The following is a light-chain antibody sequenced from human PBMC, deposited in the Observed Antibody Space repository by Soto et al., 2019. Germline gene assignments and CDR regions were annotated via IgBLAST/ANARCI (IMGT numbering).Light chain of an antibody. Sequence: IQMIQSPCSRSASVGDRLTITCRASQSISSYLNWYQQKPGKAPKLLIYAASSLQSGVPSRFSGSGAGTDFTLTISSLQPEDFATYYCQQSYSTPPTFGQGTRLEIK. V-gene: IGKV1-39*01. CDR1: QSISSY. J-gene: IGKJ5*01. CDR2: AAS. CDR3: QQSYSTPPT.